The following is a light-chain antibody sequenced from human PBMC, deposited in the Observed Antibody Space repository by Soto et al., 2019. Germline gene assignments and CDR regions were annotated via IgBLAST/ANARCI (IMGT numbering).Light chain of an antibody. CDR2: EVS. CDR3: FSYTSSGTYV. CDR1: SSDVGSYNL. V-gene: IGLV2-14*02. Sequence: QSALTQPASVSGSPGQSITISCTGTSSDVGSYNLVSWYQQHPGQAPKLMIYEVSNRPSGVSNRFSGSKSGHTASLTISGLQAEDETDYYCFSYTSSGTYVFGTGTKGTVL. J-gene: IGLJ1*01.